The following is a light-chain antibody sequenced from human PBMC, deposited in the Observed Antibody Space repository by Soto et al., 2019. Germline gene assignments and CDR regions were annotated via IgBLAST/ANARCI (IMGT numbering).Light chain of an antibody. Sequence: QSVLTQPASVSGSPGQSITMSCSGTSEDVGGYNYVSWYQHHPGKAPKLLIYEVTNRPSGLSDRFSGSKSGNTASLTISGLQAEDEADYYCSSYTSSHTLVFGTGTKLTVL. CDR3: SSYTSSHTLV. V-gene: IGLV2-14*01. J-gene: IGLJ1*01. CDR2: EVT. CDR1: SEDVGGYNY.